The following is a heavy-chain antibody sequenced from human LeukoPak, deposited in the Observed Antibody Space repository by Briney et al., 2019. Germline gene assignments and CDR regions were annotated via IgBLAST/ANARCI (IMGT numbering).Heavy chain of an antibody. CDR2: INPSGGST. Sequence: ASVKVSCKASGYTFTSYYMHWVRQAPGQGLEWMGIINPSGGSTSYAQKFQGRVTMTRDTSISTAYMELSRLRSDDTAVYYCARDPRYYDILTGSDFDYWGQGTLVTVSS. D-gene: IGHD3-9*01. V-gene: IGHV1-46*01. J-gene: IGHJ4*02. CDR1: GYTFTSYY. CDR3: ARDPRYYDILTGSDFDY.